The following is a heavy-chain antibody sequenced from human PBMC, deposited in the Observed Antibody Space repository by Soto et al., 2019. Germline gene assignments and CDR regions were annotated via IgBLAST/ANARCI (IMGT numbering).Heavy chain of an antibody. CDR3: AREGRVGGIDY. D-gene: IGHD6-19*01. J-gene: IGHJ4*02. CDR1: GFPFSSYT. Sequence: GGSLRLSCVASGFPFSSYTMSWVRQAPGKGLEWVSSFSGRDATTYYADSVKGRFTISRDNAKNSLYLQMNSLRAEDTAVYYCAREGRVGGIDYWGQGTPVTVSS. V-gene: IGHV3-23*01. CDR2: FSGRDATT.